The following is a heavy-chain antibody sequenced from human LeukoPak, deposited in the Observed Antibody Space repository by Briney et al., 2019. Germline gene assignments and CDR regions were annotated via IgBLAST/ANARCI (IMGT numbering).Heavy chain of an antibody. J-gene: IGHJ4*02. V-gene: IGHV1-18*01. CDR3: GRDWDWHVQF. D-gene: IGHD1-26*01. Sequence: ASVKVSCKTSGYTFSRYGYSWVRQAPGQGLEWIGWIGVFNGNRNYAKSVQGRITLTADTSTNTTYMELRSLTSDDTAVYFCGRDWDWHVQFWGQGTLITVSS. CDR1: GYTFSRYG. CDR2: IGVFNGNR.